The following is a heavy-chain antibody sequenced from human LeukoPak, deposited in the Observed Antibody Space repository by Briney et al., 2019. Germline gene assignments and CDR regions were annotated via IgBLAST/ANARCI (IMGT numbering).Heavy chain of an antibody. D-gene: IGHD3-22*01. J-gene: IGHJ4*02. CDR3: ARARSGYYYDY. CDR2: IWYDGSNK. Sequence: GGSLRLSCAASGFTFSSYGMHWVRQAPGKGLEWVAVIWYDGSNKYYADSVKGRFTVSRDNSKNTLYLQMNSLRAEDTAVYYCARARSGYYYDYWGQGTLVTVSS. CDR1: GFTFSSYG. V-gene: IGHV3-33*01.